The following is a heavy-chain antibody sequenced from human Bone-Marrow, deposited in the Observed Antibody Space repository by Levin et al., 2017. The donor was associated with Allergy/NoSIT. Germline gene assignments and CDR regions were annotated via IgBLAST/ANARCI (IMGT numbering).Heavy chain of an antibody. Sequence: PGGSLRLSCAASGFTFSDYYMSWIRQAPGKGLEWVSYISSSGSTIYYADSVKGRFTISRDNAKNSLYLQMNSLRAEDTAVYYCARFARYGDYPIRFRHWGQGTLVTVSS. CDR1: GFTFSDYY. D-gene: IGHD4-17*01. CDR2: ISSSGSTI. J-gene: IGHJ4*02. CDR3: ARFARYGDYPIRFRH. V-gene: IGHV3-11*01.